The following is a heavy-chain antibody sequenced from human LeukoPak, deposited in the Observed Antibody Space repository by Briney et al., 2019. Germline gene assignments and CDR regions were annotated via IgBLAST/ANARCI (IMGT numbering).Heavy chain of an antibody. D-gene: IGHD2-2*01. CDR1: CRPISSYY. V-gene: IGHV4-59*01. CDR3: ARGTHIVVVPAAPGVYGMDV. Sequence: SETLSLTYTVSCRPISSYYWSWIRQPPAKGLQWIGYIYYRGSTNYNPSLKSRVTISVDTSKIQFSVKLSSVTAADTAVYYCARGTHIVVVPAAPGVYGMDVWGQGTTVTVSS. CDR2: IYYRGST. J-gene: IGHJ6*02.